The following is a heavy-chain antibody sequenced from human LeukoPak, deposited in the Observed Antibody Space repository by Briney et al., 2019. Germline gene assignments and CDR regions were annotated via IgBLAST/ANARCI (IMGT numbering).Heavy chain of an antibody. D-gene: IGHD2-2*01. Sequence: PGRSLRLSCAASGFTFDNYAKHWGRQPPGQGLERVSGMSWYSGSIRYDDSVKDRLTISRDNAKNSLYLQMNSLRAEDMALYYCAKGYCSSTSCPAGDYWGQGTLVTVSS. V-gene: IGHV3-9*03. CDR2: MSWYSGSI. J-gene: IGHJ4*02. CDR3: AKGYCSSTSCPAGDY. CDR1: GFTFDNYA.